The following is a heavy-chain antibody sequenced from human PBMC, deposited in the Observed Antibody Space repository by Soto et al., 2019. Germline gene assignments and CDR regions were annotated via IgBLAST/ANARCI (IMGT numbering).Heavy chain of an antibody. CDR2: IIPNFGTT. V-gene: IGHV1-69*01. D-gene: IGHD3-16*01. J-gene: IGHJ4*02. Sequence: QVQLVQSGAEVKQPGSSVKVSCKASGGSFSNFVISWVRQAPGQRLEWMGGIIPNFGTTNYAQKFQGKVTIPADETTRTAYLELSGLTSEDTSVYCCARDVGGEAAIGYRGQGTLVTVSS. CDR1: GGSFSNFV. CDR3: ARDVGGEAAIGY.